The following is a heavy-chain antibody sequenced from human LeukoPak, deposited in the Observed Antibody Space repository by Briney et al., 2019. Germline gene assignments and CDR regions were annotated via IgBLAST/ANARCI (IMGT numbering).Heavy chain of an antibody. J-gene: IGHJ4*02. V-gene: IGHV3-23*01. D-gene: IGHD6-13*01. Sequence: GGSLRLSCAASGFTFSSYAMGWVRQAPGKGLEWVSAISGSGGSTYYADSVKGRFTISRDNSKNTLYLQMNSLRAEDTAVYYCAKDLSSSWYATPLGYWSQGTLVTVSS. CDR3: AKDLSSSWYATPLGY. CDR2: ISGSGGST. CDR1: GFTFSSYA.